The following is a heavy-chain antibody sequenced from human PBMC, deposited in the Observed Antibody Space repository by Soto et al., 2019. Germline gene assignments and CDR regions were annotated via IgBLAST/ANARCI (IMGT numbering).Heavy chain of an antibody. CDR1: GGSFSGYY. D-gene: IGHD2-15*01. V-gene: IGHV4-34*01. CDR3: ARRVVVVVAATSSIDY. Sequence: SETLSLTCAVYGGSFSGYYWSWIRQPPGKGLEWIGEINHSGSTNYNPSLKIRVTISVDTSKNQFSLKLSSVTAADTAVYYCARRVVVVVAATSSIDYWGQGTLVTVSS. J-gene: IGHJ4*02. CDR2: INHSGST.